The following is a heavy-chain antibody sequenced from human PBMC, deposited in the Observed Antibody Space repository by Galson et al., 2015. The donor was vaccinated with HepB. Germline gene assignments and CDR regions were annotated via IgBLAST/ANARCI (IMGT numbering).Heavy chain of an antibody. CDR1: GFTFSNYA. CDR2: ISHSGGST. V-gene: IGHV3-23*01. CDR3: AKGPEDYDFWSGYFRG. J-gene: IGHJ1*01. Sequence: SLRLSCEASGFTFSNYAMSWVRQAPGKGLEWVSTISHSGGSTYYADSVKGRFTISRDNSKNTRYLQLNSLRAEDTAVYYCAKGPEDYDFWSGYFRGWGQGTLVTVS. D-gene: IGHD3-3*01.